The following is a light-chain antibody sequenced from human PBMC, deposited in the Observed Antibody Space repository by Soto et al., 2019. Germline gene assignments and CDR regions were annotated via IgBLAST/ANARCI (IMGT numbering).Light chain of an antibody. CDR1: QSLLDSDGDTY. V-gene: IGKV2-24*01. Sequence: DIVMTQTPLSSPVTLGQPASISCRSSQSLLDSDGDTYLSWLQQRPGQPPRLLIYKTSSRFSGVPDRFGGSGAGTDFTLKISRVEVEDVGVYYCMQATQFPHTFGQGTKLEI. J-gene: IGKJ2*01. CDR2: KTS. CDR3: MQATQFPHT.